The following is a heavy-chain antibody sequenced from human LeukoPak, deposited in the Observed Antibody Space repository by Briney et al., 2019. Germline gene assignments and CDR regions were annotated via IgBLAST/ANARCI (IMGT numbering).Heavy chain of an antibody. CDR1: GFTFSSYS. CDR2: IDSNRIAI. J-gene: IGHJ4*02. D-gene: IGHD3-9*01. V-gene: IGHV3-48*04. Sequence: GGSLRLSCAASGFTFSSYSMNWVRQAPGKGLEWVSYIDSNRIAIYYADSVKGRFTISRDNAKNSLYLQMNSLRAEDTAVYYCASLPYYDILTGYTDDYWGQGTLVTVSS. CDR3: ASLPYYDILTGYTDDY.